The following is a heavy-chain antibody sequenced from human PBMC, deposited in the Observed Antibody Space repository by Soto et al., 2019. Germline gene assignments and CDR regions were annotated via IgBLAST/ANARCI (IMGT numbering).Heavy chain of an antibody. Sequence: PSETLSLTCTVSGGSISSGYYYWSWIRQPPGKGLEWLGYIYYSGSSYYNPSLKSRITISVDTSKNQFSLNLSSVTAADTALYYCARDRERGYSYGYFDYWGQGTLVTVSS. V-gene: IGHV4-30-4*01. J-gene: IGHJ4*02. CDR3: ARDRERGYSYGYFDY. CDR2: IYYSGSS. D-gene: IGHD5-18*01. CDR1: GGSISSGYYY.